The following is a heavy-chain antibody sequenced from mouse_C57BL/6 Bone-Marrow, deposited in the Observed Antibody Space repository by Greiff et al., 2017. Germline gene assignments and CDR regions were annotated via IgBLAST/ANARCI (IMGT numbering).Heavy chain of an antibody. CDR3: AREGFDY. Sequence: EVNVVESGGDLVKPGGSLKLSCAASGFTFSSYGMSWVRQTPDKRLEWVATISSGGSYTYYPDSVKGRVTISRDNAKNTLYLQMSSLKSEDTAMYYCAREGFDYWGQGTTLTVSS. CDR2: ISSGGSYT. V-gene: IGHV5-6*01. CDR1: GFTFSSYG. J-gene: IGHJ2*01.